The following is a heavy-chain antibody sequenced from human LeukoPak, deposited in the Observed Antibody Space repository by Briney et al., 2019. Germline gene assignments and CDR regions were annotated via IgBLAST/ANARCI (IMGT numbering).Heavy chain of an antibody. D-gene: IGHD4-17*01. V-gene: IGHV4-4*09. Sequence: SETLSLTCTVFGGSISSYYWSWIRQPPGKGLEWIGYIYTSGSTNYNPSLKSRVTISVDTSKNQFSLKLSSVTAADTAVYYCARNLRMDYYYYMDVWGKGTTVTVSS. CDR2: IYTSGST. CDR1: GGSISSYY. J-gene: IGHJ6*03. CDR3: ARNLRMDYYYYMDV.